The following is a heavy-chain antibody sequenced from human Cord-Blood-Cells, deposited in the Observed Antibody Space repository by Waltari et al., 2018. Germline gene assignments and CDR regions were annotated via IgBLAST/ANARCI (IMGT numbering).Heavy chain of an antibody. Sequence: QVQLVQSGAEVKKPGSSVKVSCKASGGTFSSYAISWVGQAPGQGIEWMGGIIPIFGTANYAQKVQAKVTITAEESTSTAYMELSSLRSEDTAVYYCARSSSSGRDYYYYYMDVWGKGTTGTVSS. J-gene: IGHJ6*03. CDR3: ARSSSSGRDYYYYYMDV. D-gene: IGHD6-6*01. V-gene: IGHV1-69*01. CDR2: IIPIFGTA. CDR1: GGTFSSYA.